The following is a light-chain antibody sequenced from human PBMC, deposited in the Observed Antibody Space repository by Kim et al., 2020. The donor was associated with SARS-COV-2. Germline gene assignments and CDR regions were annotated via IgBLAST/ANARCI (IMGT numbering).Light chain of an antibody. V-gene: IGKV1-39*01. J-gene: IGKJ2*01. CDR3: QQSYSTPRA. CDR1: QGISSY. CDR2: AAS. Sequence: GSVGDRVRVTCRASQGISSYLNWYPQKPGKAPKLLIYAASSLQSGVPSRFSGSGSVTDFTLTISSLQPGGFATYYCQQSYSTPRAFGQGTKVDIK.